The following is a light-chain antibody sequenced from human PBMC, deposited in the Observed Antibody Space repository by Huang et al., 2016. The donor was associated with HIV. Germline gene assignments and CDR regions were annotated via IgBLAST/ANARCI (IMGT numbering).Light chain of an antibody. J-gene: IGKJ5*01. CDR2: GAS. V-gene: IGKV3-15*01. CDR1: QSVRSN. Sequence: EIVMTQSPATLSVSPGERATLSCRASQSVRSNVAWYQQKPGQAPRLLIYGASTRATGIPARFRGSGSGTEFTLTIGSLQSEDFVVYYCQQYNNWPPITFGQGTRLEI. CDR3: QQYNNWPPIT.